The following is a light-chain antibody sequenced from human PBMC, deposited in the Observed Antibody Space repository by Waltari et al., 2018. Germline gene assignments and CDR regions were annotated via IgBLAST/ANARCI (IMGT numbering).Light chain of an antibody. CDR2: EDN. CDR1: SGSIARNY. V-gene: IGLV6-57*01. J-gene: IGLJ2*01. Sequence: NFMLTQPHSVSESPGKTVTISCTRSSGSIARNYVQWYQQRPGSSPTTVIYEDNQRPSGVPERFSGSIDSSSNSASLTISGLKTEDEADYYCQSYDSSNVVFGGGTKLTVL. CDR3: QSYDSSNVV.